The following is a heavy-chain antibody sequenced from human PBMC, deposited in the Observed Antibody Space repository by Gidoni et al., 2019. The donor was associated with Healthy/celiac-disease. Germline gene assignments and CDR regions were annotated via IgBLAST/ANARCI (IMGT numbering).Heavy chain of an antibody. Sequence: QVTLKESGPVLVKPTETLTLTCTVPGFPLSNARMGVCWIRQPPGKALEWLAHIFSNAEKSYSTSLKSRLTISKDTSKSQVVHTMTNMDPVNTATYYCARIGYQYYVFWFLYGMDVWGQGTTVTVSS. V-gene: IGHV2-26*01. D-gene: IGHD3-3*01. CDR3: ARIGYQYYVFWFLYGMDV. J-gene: IGHJ6*02. CDR1: GFPLSNARMG. CDR2: IFSNAEK.